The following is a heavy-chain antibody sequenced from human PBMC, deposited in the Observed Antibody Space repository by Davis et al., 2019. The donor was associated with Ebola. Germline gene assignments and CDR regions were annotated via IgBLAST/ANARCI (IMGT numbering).Heavy chain of an antibody. CDR3: ARAGETVAGLLYYYYYGMDV. CDR1: GFTFSIYS. Sequence: GGSLRLSCAASGFTFSIYSMHWVRHAPGEGLEWVAVISDAGSSKYYADSVKGRFTISRDNAKNSLYLQMNSLRAEDTAVYYCARAGETVAGLLYYYYYGMDVWGKGTTVTVSS. CDR2: ISDAGSSK. J-gene: IGHJ6*04. D-gene: IGHD6-19*01. V-gene: IGHV3-30*07.